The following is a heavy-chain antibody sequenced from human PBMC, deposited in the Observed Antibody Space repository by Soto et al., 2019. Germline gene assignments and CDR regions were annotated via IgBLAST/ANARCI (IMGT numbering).Heavy chain of an antibody. Sequence: ASVKVSCKASGYTFSDYYIHWVRQAPGQGLEWMGWINPNSGGTKYAPKFQGGVTMTRDASITTAYMELSRLRSGDTAVYYCAREPATAKPEGVDFWGQGTLVTVSS. CDR2: INPNSGGT. V-gene: IGHV1-2*02. J-gene: IGHJ4*02. CDR1: GYTFSDYY. D-gene: IGHD1-1*01. CDR3: AREPATAKPEGVDF.